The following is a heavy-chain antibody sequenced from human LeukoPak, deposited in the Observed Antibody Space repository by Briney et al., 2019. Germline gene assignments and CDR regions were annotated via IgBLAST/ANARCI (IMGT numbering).Heavy chain of an antibody. D-gene: IGHD3-16*01. Sequence: SVKVSCKASGGTFSSYAISWVRQAPGQGLEWMGGIIPIFGTANYAQKFQGRVTITTDESTSTAYMELSSLRSEDTAVYYRARDSWAGGFPGGYWGQGTLVTVSS. CDR3: ARDSWAGGFPGGY. V-gene: IGHV1-69*05. CDR2: IIPIFGTA. CDR1: GGTFSSYA. J-gene: IGHJ4*02.